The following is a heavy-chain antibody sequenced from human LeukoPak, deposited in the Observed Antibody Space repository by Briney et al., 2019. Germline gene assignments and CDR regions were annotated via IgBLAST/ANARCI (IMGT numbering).Heavy chain of an antibody. J-gene: IGHJ4*02. Sequence: SETLSLTCSVSGASISRYYWSWIRQPPGKGLEWIGYFHHSGNTNYSPSLSSRITMSVGTSKNQFSLRLNSVTAADTAIYYCARRAAALDSWGQGTLVTVPS. CDR2: FHHSGNT. V-gene: IGHV4-59*12. CDR3: ARRAAALDS. D-gene: IGHD6-13*01. CDR1: GASISRYY.